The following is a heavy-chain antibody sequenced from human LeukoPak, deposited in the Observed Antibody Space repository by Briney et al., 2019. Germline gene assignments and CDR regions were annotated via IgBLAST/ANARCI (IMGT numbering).Heavy chain of an antibody. Sequence: SDSLSLTCAVYGESFSGYYSSWIRQPPGRGLEWIGEINHSGSTNYNPSLKSRVTISVDTSKNQFSLKLSSVTAADTAVYYCARGELAVAGTGYYYYGMDVWGQGTTVTVSS. CDR1: GESFSGYY. CDR3: ARGELAVAGTGYYYYGMDV. V-gene: IGHV4-34*01. D-gene: IGHD6-19*01. J-gene: IGHJ6*02. CDR2: INHSGST.